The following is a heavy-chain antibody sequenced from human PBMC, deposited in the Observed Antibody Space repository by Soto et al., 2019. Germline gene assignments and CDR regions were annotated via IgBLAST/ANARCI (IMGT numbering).Heavy chain of an antibody. CDR3: TRDYYDSSGYYYVGAWV. J-gene: IGHJ4*02. CDR2: IRSKAYGGTT. V-gene: IGHV3-49*03. Sequence: GGSLRRSCTASGFTFGYYAMSWFRQAPWKGLEWVGFIRSKAYGGTTEYAASVKGRFTISRDDSKSIAYLQMNSLKTEDTAVYYCTRDYYDSSGYYYVGAWVWGQGTLVTVSS. D-gene: IGHD3-22*01. CDR1: GFTFGYYA.